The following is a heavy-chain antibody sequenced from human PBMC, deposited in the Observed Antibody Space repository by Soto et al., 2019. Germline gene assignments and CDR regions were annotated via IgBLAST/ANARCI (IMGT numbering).Heavy chain of an antibody. CDR1: GGTFSSHT. Sequence: SVKVSCKASGGTFSSHTISWVRQAPGQGLEWMGGIIPIFGTANYAQKFQGRVTITADESTSTAYMELSSLRSEDTAVYYCATGDSSCYYNPYYFDYWGQGTLVTVSS. CDR3: ATGDSSCYYNPYYFDY. J-gene: IGHJ4*02. D-gene: IGHD3-22*01. V-gene: IGHV1-69*13. CDR2: IIPIFGTA.